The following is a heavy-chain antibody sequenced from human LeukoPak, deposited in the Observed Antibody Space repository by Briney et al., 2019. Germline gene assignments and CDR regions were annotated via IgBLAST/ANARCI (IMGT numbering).Heavy chain of an antibody. J-gene: IGHJ4*02. CDR1: GFIFSSYA. Sequence: PGGSLRLSCAASGFIFSSYAMSWVRQAPGKGLEWVSAISRSGENTYYADSVKGRFTISRDNSNNTLYLQMNSLRAEDTAVYYCAKDRVGAILYFDSWGQGTLVTVSS. CDR2: ISRSGENT. V-gene: IGHV3-23*01. CDR3: AKDRVGAILYFDS. D-gene: IGHD1-26*01.